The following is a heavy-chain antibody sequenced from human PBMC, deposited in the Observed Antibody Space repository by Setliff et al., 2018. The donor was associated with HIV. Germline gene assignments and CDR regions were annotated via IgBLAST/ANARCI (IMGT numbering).Heavy chain of an antibody. J-gene: IGHJ4*02. V-gene: IGHV4-39*01. CDR1: GGSINSTSYY. CDR3: ARSIVPVASGYYYFEY. CDR2: IYHTGST. Sequence: SETLSLTCTVSGGSINSTSYYWGWTRQPPGNGLEWIGSIYHTGSTYYKPSLKSRVTISVDTSKNQFSLRLSSVAAGDTAVCYCARSIVPVASGYYYFEYWGQGTLVTVSS. D-gene: IGHD3-3*01.